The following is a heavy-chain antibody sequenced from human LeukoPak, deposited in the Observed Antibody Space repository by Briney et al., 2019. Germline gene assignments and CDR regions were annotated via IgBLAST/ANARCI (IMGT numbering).Heavy chain of an antibody. V-gene: IGHV3-53*01. CDR3: AKWGDYDVLAGYYVSDY. J-gene: IGHJ4*02. CDR1: GFTVSSNY. CDR2: IYSGGST. D-gene: IGHD3-9*01. Sequence: GGSLRLSCAASGFTVSSNYMSWVRQAPGKGLEWVSVIYSGGSTYYADSVKGRFTISRDNSKNTLYLQMNSLRAEDTAVYYCAKWGDYDVLAGYYVSDYWGQGTLVTVSS.